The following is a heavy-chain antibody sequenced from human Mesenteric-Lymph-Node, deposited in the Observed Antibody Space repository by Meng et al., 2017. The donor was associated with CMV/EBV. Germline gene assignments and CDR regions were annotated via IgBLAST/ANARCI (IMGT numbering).Heavy chain of an antibody. Sequence: GGSLRLSCKGSGYSFTSYWIGWVRQMPGKGLEWMGIIYPGDSDTRYSPSFQGQVTISADKSISTAYLQWSSLKASDTAMYYCAKSTSWDWYFDLWGRGTLVTSPQ. V-gene: IGHV5-51*01. D-gene: IGHD2-2*01. J-gene: IGHJ2*01. CDR1: GYSFTSYW. CDR2: IYPGDSDT. CDR3: AKSTSWDWYFDL.